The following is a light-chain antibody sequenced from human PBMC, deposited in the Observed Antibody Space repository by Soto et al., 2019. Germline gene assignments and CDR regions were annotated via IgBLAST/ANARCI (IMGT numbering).Light chain of an antibody. V-gene: IGLV2-14*01. J-gene: IGLJ1*01. CDR2: DVT. CDR3: CSYTTSNTRQIV. CDR1: SSDVGGYNY. Sequence: QSAPTQPASVSGSPGQSITISCTGTSSDVGGYNYVSWYQQQPGKAPKFMIYDVTNRPSGVSNRFSGSKSGNTASLTISGLQAEDEADYYCCSYTTSNTRQIVFGTGTKLTVL.